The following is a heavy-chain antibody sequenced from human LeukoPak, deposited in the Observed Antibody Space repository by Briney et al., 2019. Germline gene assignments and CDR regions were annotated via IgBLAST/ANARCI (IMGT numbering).Heavy chain of an antibody. CDR1: GGSISSYY. Sequence: PSETLSLTCTVSGGSISSYYWSWIRQPPGKGLEWIAYIYYSGNTDYNPSLKSRVTISVDTSKNQFSLKLSSVTAADTAVYYCARAPYGSNGYYYVGAFDIWGRGTMVTVSS. V-gene: IGHV4-59*01. CDR2: IYYSGNT. CDR3: ARAPYGSNGYYYVGAFDI. D-gene: IGHD3-22*01. J-gene: IGHJ3*02.